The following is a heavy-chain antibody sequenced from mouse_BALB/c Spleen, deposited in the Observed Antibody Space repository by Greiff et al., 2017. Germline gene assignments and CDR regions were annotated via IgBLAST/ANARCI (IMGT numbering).Heavy chain of an antibody. CDR1: GFTFSDYY. J-gene: IGHJ4*01. CDR3: ARDPLGRGYAMDY. D-gene: IGHD4-1*01. V-gene: IGHV5-4*02. Sequence: EVKVVESGGGLVKPGGSLKLSCAASGFTFSDYYMYWVRQTPEKRLEWVATISDGGSYTYYPDSVKGRFTISRDNAKNNLYLQMSSLKSEDTAMYYCARDPLGRGYAMDYWGQGTSVTVSS. CDR2: ISDGGSYT.